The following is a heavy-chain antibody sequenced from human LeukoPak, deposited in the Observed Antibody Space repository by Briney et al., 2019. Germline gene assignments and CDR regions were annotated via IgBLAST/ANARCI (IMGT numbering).Heavy chain of an antibody. J-gene: IGHJ4*02. CDR3: ARGEWKIGLFFDY. D-gene: IGHD1-1*01. Sequence: SETLSLTCTVSGGSISSYFWSWIRQPPGKGLEWIGYIYDSGSTNYNPSLKRRVTISVDTSKNQFSLTLSSVTAADTAVYYCARGEWKIGLFFDYWGQGALVTVSS. CDR2: IYDSGST. V-gene: IGHV4-59*01. CDR1: GGSISSYF.